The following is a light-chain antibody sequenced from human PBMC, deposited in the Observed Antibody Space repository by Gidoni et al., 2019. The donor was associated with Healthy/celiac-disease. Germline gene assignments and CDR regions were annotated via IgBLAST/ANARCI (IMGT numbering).Light chain of an antibody. CDR2: QDS. J-gene: IGLJ2*01. CDR1: KLGDKY. Sequence: SYELTQPPSVSVSPGQTARITCSGDKLGDKYACWYQQKPGQSPVLVIYQDSKRPSGIPERFSGSNSGNTATLTISGTQAMDEDDYYCQAWDSSTGVFGGGTKLTVL. V-gene: IGLV3-1*01. CDR3: QAWDSSTGV.